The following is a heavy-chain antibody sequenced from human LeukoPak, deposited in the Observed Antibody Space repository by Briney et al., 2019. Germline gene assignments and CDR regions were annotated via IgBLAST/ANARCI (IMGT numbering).Heavy chain of an antibody. D-gene: IGHD2-15*01. Sequence: GRSLRLSCAASGFTFSSYGMHWVRQAPGNGLEWVAIISYDGSYKYYADSVKGRFTISRDNSKNTLYLQMNSLRAEDTAVYYCAKGPYCGSGGSPIDYWGQGTLVTVSS. CDR3: AKGPYCGSGGSPIDY. J-gene: IGHJ4*02. V-gene: IGHV3-30*18. CDR1: GFTFSSYG. CDR2: ISYDGSYK.